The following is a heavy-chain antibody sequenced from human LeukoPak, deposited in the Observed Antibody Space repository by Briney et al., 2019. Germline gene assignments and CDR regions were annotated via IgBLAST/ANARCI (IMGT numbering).Heavy chain of an antibody. CDR2: IKQDGSEK. CDR3: ARDPLGYCSSTSCSDFDY. D-gene: IGHD2-2*01. V-gene: IGHV3-7*01. CDR1: GFTFSHYW. J-gene: IGHJ4*02. Sequence: GGSLRLSCAASGFTFSHYWMSWVRQTPGKGLEWVANIKQDGSEKYYVDSVKGRFTISRDNAKKSLYLQMNSLRAEDTAVYYCARDPLGYCSSTSCSDFDYWGQGTLVTVSS.